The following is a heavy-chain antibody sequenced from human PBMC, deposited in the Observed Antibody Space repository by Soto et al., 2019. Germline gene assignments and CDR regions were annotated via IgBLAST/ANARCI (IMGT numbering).Heavy chain of an antibody. CDR1: GFSLSTSGVG. V-gene: IGHV2-5*02. J-gene: IGHJ5*02. CDR3: AHKALGGQPLAYNWFDP. Sequence: QITLKESGPTLVKPTQTLTLTCTFSGFSLSTSGVGVGWIRQPPGKALEWLALIYWDDDKRYSPSLKSRLTITKDTSKNQVVLTMTNMDPVDTATYYCAHKALGGQPLAYNWFDPWGQGTLVTVSS. CDR2: IYWDDDK. D-gene: IGHD6-13*01.